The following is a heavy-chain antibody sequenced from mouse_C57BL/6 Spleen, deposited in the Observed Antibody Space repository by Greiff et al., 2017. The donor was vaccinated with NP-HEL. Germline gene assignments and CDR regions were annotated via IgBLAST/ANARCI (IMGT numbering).Heavy chain of an antibody. CDR2: IYPGSGNT. Sequence: VKLQESGAELVRPGASVKLSCKASGYTFTDYYINWVKQRPGQGLEWIARIYPGSGNTYYNEKFKGKATLTAEKSSSTAYMQLSSLTSEDSAVYFCAREGDYYAMDYWGQGTSVTVSS. J-gene: IGHJ4*01. CDR3: AREGDYYAMDY. D-gene: IGHD3-3*01. V-gene: IGHV1-76*01. CDR1: GYTFTDYY.